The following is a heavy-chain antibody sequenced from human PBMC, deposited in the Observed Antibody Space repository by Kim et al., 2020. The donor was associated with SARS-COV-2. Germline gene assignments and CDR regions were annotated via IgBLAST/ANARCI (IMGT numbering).Heavy chain of an antibody. Sequence: SETLSLTCTVSGDSISSGAYYWSWIRHHPGKGLEWIGYISDSGSSYSNPSLKSRVTISLDTSKNQFSLKLSSVTAADTAVYYCAREDFVVVPAARGLYWFFALWGRGALVTVSS. CDR1: GDSISSGAYY. J-gene: IGHJ2*01. D-gene: IGHD2-2*01. CDR3: AREDFVVVPAARGLYWFFAL. CDR2: ISDSGSS. V-gene: IGHV4-31*03.